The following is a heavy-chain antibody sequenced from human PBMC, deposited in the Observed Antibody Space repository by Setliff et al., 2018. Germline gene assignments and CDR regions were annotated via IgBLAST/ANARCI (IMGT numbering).Heavy chain of an antibody. CDR3: ARGPRHNFWSGYYLVAVNY. CDR2: INPNSGNT. V-gene: IGHV1-8*02. Sequence: ASVKVSCKASGYTFTNYDINWVRQATGQGLEWMGWINPNSGNTGYAQNFQGRVTMTSNTSISTAYMELSSLRFEDTAVYYCARGPRHNFWSGYYLVAVNYWGQGTLVTVSS. J-gene: IGHJ4*02. D-gene: IGHD3-3*01. CDR1: GYTFTNYD.